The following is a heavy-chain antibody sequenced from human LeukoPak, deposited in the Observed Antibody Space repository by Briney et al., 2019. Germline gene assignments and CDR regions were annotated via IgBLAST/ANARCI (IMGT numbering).Heavy chain of an antibody. V-gene: IGHV4-34*01. CDR2: IKHSGST. Sequence: PSETLSHTCAVYGGSFSGYHWSWIRQTPREGLEWIGEIKHSGSTNYNPSLQRRVTISVDTSKNQFSLKLSSVTSADTAVYHCARISGYNFYYYYGMDVWGQGTTVTVSS. CDR1: GGSFSGYH. CDR3: ARISGYNFYYYYGMDV. J-gene: IGHJ6*02. D-gene: IGHD5-12*01.